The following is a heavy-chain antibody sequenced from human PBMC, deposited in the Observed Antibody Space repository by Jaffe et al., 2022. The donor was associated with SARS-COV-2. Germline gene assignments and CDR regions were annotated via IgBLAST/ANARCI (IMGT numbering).Heavy chain of an antibody. Sequence: EVQLVESGGGVVQPGGSLRLSCAASGFTFDDYAMHWVRQAPGKGLEWVSLISGDGGSTYYADSVKGRFTISRDNSKNSLYLQMNSLRTEDTALYYCATHGYSSSWYYPSDYYYGMDVWGQGTTVTVSS. J-gene: IGHJ6*02. D-gene: IGHD6-13*01. V-gene: IGHV3-43*02. CDR1: GFTFDDYA. CDR2: ISGDGGST. CDR3: ATHGYSSSWYYPSDYYYGMDV.